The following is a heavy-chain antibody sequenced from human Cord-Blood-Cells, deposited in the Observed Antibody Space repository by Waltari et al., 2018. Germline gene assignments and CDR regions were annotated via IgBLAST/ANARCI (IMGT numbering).Heavy chain of an antibody. V-gene: IGHV4-34*01. J-gene: IGHJ4*02. Sequence: QVQLQQWGAGLLKPSETLSLTCAVYGGSFSGYYWSWIRQPPGKGLEWIGEINHSRSTNYNPSLKSRVTISVDTSKNQFSLKLSSVTAADTAVYYCARQGVRGVIDYWGQGTLVTVSS. D-gene: IGHD3-10*01. CDR2: INHSRST. CDR1: GGSFSGYY. CDR3: ARQGVRGVIDY.